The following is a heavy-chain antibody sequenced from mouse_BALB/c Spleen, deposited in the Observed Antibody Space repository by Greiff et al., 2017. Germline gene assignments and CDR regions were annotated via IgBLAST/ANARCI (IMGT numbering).Heavy chain of an antibody. CDR3: ARDRGGTSYYFDY. CDR2: ISSGGSYT. J-gene: IGHJ2*01. Sequence: EVKVVESGGGLVKPGGSLKLSCAASGFTFSSYAMSWVRQSPEKRLEWVAEISSGGSYTYYPDTVTGRFTISRDNAKNTLYLEMSSLRSEDTAMYYCARDRGGTSYYFDYWGQGTTLTVSS. D-gene: IGHD2-14*01. V-gene: IGHV5-9-4*01. CDR1: GFTFSSYA.